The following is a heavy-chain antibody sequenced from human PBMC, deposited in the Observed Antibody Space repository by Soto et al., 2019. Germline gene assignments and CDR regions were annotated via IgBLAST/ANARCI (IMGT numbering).Heavy chain of an antibody. CDR2: ISSSGTGI. CDR1: GFTFSDYY. Sequence: PGGSLRLSCAASGFTFSDYYMTWIRQAPGKGLECVSYISSSGTGIYYADSVKGRFAISRDNAKNSLYLQMSSLGAEDTALYYCARAYSDAFDIWGQGTMVTVSS. V-gene: IGHV3-11*01. D-gene: IGHD2-15*01. CDR3: ARAYSDAFDI. J-gene: IGHJ3*02.